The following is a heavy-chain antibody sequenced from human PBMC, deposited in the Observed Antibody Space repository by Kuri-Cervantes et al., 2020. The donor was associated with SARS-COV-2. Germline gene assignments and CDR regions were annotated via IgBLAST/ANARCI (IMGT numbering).Heavy chain of an antibody. CDR3: ARAVSGGNSHYDS. V-gene: IGHV3-74*01. D-gene: IGHD4-23*01. CDR2: IKSDGSST. Sequence: GESLKISCAVSGFTFSDYSMHWVRQGPGRGLVWVSRIKSDGSSTSYADSVEGRFTISRDNAKNTLYLQMNSLRAEDTAVYYCARAVSGGNSHYDSWGQGALVTVSS. J-gene: IGHJ4*02. CDR1: GFTFSDYS.